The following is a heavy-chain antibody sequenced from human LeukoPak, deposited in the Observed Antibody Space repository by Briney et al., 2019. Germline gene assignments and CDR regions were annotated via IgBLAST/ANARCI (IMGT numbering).Heavy chain of an antibody. Sequence: GGSLRLSCAASGFTFSTYAMKWVRQAPGKGLEWVSYISSSSSAIYYADSVRGRFTISRDNAKNSPYLQMNSLRAEDTAVYYCARDNWGPDYWGQGILVTVSS. CDR1: GFTFSTYA. J-gene: IGHJ4*02. V-gene: IGHV3-48*04. CDR3: ARDNWGPDY. CDR2: ISSSSSAI. D-gene: IGHD7-27*01.